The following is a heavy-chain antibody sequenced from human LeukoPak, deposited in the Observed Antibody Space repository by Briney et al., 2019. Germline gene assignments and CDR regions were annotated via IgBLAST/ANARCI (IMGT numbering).Heavy chain of an antibody. CDR1: GFTVSSNY. V-gene: IGHV3-66*02. CDR2: IYSGGST. CDR3: ARYGQQWLNWFDP. Sequence: PGGSLRLSCAASGFTVSSNYMSWVRQAPGKGVEWVSVIYSGGSTYYSDSVKGRFTISRDNSKNTLYLQMNSLRAEDTAVYYCARYGQQWLNWFDPWGQGTLVTVSS. D-gene: IGHD6-19*01. J-gene: IGHJ5*02.